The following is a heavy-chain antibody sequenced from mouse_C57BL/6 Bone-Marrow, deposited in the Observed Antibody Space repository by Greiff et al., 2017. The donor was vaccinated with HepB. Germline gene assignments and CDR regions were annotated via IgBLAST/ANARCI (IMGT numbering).Heavy chain of an antibody. Sequence: VKLQESGPGLVQPSQSLSITCTVSGFSLTSYGVHWVRQSPGKGLEWLGVIWSGGSTDYNAAFISRLSISKDNSKSQVFFKMNSLQADDTAIYYCARFYYGYDVFDYWGQGTTLTVSS. V-gene: IGHV2-2*01. CDR1: GFSLTSYG. D-gene: IGHD2-2*01. CDR2: IWSGGST. CDR3: ARFYYGYDVFDY. J-gene: IGHJ2*01.